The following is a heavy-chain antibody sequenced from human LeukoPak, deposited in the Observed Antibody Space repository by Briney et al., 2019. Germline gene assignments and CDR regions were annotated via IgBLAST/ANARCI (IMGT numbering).Heavy chain of an antibody. CDR1: GYTFTGYY. Sequence: ASVKVSCKASGYTFTGYYMHWVRQAPGQGLEWMGWINPNSGGTNYAQKFQGRVTMTRDTSISTAYMELSRLRSDDTAVYYCASIYDSSGSGQDYYYYGMDVWGRGTTVTVSS. D-gene: IGHD3-22*01. J-gene: IGHJ6*02. CDR2: INPNSGGT. CDR3: ASIYDSSGSGQDYYYYGMDV. V-gene: IGHV1-2*02.